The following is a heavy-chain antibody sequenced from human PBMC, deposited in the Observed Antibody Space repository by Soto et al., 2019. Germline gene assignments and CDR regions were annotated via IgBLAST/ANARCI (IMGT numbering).Heavy chain of an antibody. Sequence: GGSLRLSCAASGFTFSSYAMSWVRQAPGKGLEWVSAISGSGGSTYYADSVKGRFTISRDNSKNTLYLQMNSLRAEDTAVYYCAKTLTMVRGVPPYAAFDIWGQGTMVTVSS. J-gene: IGHJ3*02. CDR3: AKTLTMVRGVPPYAAFDI. D-gene: IGHD3-10*01. V-gene: IGHV3-23*01. CDR1: GFTFSSYA. CDR2: ISGSGGST.